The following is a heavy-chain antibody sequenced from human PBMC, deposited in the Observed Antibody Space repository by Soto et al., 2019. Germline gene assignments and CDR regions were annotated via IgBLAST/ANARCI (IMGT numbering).Heavy chain of an antibody. V-gene: IGHV3-23*01. CDR2: ISGSGGRT. J-gene: IGHJ5*02. Sequence: EVQLLESGGGLVQPGGSLRLSCAASGFTFSSYAMNWVRQAPGKGLAWVSGISGSGGRTYYADSVKGRFTISRDNSKNTLYLQMNSLRAEDTAVYYCAKDQRVTGYSYGGKYNWFDPWGQGTLVTVSS. CDR1: GFTFSSYA. CDR3: AKDQRVTGYSYGGKYNWFDP. D-gene: IGHD5-18*01.